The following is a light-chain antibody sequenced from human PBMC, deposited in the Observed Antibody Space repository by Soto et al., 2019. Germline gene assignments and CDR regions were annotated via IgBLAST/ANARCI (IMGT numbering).Light chain of an antibody. J-gene: IGLJ1*01. V-gene: IGLV2-14*01. CDR1: SSDVGGYNY. CDR3: SSYTSSNTLD. Sequence: QSALTQPASVSGSPGQSITISCTGTSSDVGGYNYVSWYQQHPGKAPKLMIYEVSNRPSGVSNRFSGSKSGNTASLTISGLQAEDEADYYCSSYTSSNTLDFGTGTKLTV. CDR2: EVS.